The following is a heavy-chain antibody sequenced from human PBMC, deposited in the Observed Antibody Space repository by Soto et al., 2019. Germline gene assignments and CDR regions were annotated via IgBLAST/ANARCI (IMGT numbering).Heavy chain of an antibody. CDR1: GFSFSNAW. D-gene: IGHD3-22*01. V-gene: IGHV3-15*07. CDR2: IKSKTDGGTT. Sequence: PGGSLRLSCAAPGFSFSNAWMNWVRQAPGKGLEWVARIKSKTDGGTTDYAAPVKGRFTISRDDSKNTLYLQMNSLKTEDTAVYYCTTDPVTMIVVVPSSGWGQGTLVTVSS. CDR3: TTDPVTMIVVVPSSG. J-gene: IGHJ4*02.